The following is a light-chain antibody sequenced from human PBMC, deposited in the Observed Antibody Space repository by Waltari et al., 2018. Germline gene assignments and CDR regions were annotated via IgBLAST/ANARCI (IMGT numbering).Light chain of an antibody. CDR1: QSLLHSNGYNY. V-gene: IGKV2-28*01. CDR3: MQSLQTLWT. Sequence: DIVVTPSPLSLPVTPGEPASISCRSSQSLLHSNGYNYLDWYLQKPGQSPQLLLYLGSTRDSGVSDRFSGSGSGTDFTLNISRVEAEDVGVYYCMQSLQTLWTFGQGTKVEIK. J-gene: IGKJ1*01. CDR2: LGS.